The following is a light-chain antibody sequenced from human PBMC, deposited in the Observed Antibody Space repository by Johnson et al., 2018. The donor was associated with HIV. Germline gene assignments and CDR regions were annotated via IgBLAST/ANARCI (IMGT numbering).Light chain of an antibody. CDR2: ENN. V-gene: IGLV1-51*02. J-gene: IGLJ1*01. Sequence: QSVLTQPPSVSAAPGQKVTISCSGSSSNIGNNYVSWYQQLPGTAPKLLIYENNRRPSGTPDRFSGSKSGTSATLGITGLQTGDEADDYCGTWDSSLSSYVCGTGTKVTVL. CDR3: GTWDSSLSSYV. CDR1: SSNIGNNY.